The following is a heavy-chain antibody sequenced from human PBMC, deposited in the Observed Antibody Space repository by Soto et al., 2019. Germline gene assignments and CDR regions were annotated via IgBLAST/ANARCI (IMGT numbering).Heavy chain of an antibody. CDR1: GGTFSSYA. D-gene: IGHD2-2*01. J-gene: IGHJ6*02. Sequence: RASVKVSCKASGGTFSSYAISWVRQAPGQGLEWMGGIIPIFGTANYARKFQGRVTITADESTSTAYMELSSLRSEDTAVYYCASPRGNCSSTSCYRYGMDVWGQGTTVTVSS. CDR3: ASPRGNCSSTSCYRYGMDV. CDR2: IIPIFGTA. V-gene: IGHV1-69*13.